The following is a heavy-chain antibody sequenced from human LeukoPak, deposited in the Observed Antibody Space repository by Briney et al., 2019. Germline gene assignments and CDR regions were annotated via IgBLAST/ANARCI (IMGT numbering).Heavy chain of an antibody. J-gene: IGHJ4*02. CDR1: GFTFSTYA. CDR3: ARAAGYSSGRSDY. D-gene: IGHD6-19*01. CDR2: ISSSSTYI. V-gene: IGHV3-21*06. Sequence: GGSLRLSCAASGFTFSTYAMTWVRQAPGKGLEWVSSISSSSTYIYYADSVKGRFTISRDNAKNSLYLQMNSLRAEDTAVYYCARAAGYSSGRSDYWGQGTLVTVSS.